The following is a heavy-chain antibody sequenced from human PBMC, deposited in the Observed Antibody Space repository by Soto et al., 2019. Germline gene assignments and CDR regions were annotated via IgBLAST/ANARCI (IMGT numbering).Heavy chain of an antibody. V-gene: IGHV4-61*01. D-gene: IGHD6-19*01. CDR2: IYYSGST. CDR1: GDSVSSGSFY. J-gene: IGHJ5*02. CDR3: ARGSGRAVAGTSEFGP. Sequence: QVQLQESGPGLVKPSETLSLTCTVSGDSVSSGSFYWSWIRQSPGKGLDWIGYIYYSGSTNYNPSLRGTVTMTLGTSKNRVSLKLSFVAAADTAVYYCARGSGRAVAGTSEFGPWGQGTLVIVSS.